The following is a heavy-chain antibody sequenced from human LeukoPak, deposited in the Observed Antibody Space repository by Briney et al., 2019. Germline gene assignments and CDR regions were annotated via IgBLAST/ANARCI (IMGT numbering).Heavy chain of an antibody. CDR3: AREGYYFDY. V-gene: IGHV4-39*07. J-gene: IGHJ4*02. CDR2: IYYSGST. Sequence: SETLSLTCTVSGGSISSSSYYWGWIRQPPGTGLEWIGSIYYSGSTYYNPSLKSRVTISVDTSKNQFSLKLSSVTAADTAVYYCAREGYYFDYWGQGTLVTVSS. CDR1: GGSISSSSYY.